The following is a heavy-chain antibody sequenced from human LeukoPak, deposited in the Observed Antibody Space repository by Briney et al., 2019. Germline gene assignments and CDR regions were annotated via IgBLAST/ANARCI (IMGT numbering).Heavy chain of an antibody. J-gene: IGHJ4*02. V-gene: IGHV4-34*01. Sequence: SETLSLTCAVYGGSFSGYYWSWIRQPPGKGLEWIGEINHNGSTNYNPSLKSRVTRSVDTSKNQFSLKLSSVTAAETDVYYCARDAYYFGSGSKLDYWCQGTLVTVSS. CDR1: GGSFSGYY. CDR3: ARDAYYFGSGSKLDY. CDR2: INHNGST. D-gene: IGHD3-10*01.